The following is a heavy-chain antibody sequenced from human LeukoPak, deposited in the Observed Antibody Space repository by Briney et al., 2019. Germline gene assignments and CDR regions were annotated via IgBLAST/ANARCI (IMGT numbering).Heavy chain of an antibody. CDR1: GGSISSYY. V-gene: IGHV4-59*01. CDR3: ARDCGGDCSPAYYYYYYMDV. D-gene: IGHD2-21*01. CDR2: IYYSGST. J-gene: IGHJ6*03. Sequence: SETLSLTCTVSGGSISSYYWSWIRQPPGKGLEWIGYIYYSGSTNYNPSLKSRVTISVDTSKNQFPLKLRSVTAADTAVYYCARDCGGDCSPAYYYYYYMDVWGKGTTVTVSS.